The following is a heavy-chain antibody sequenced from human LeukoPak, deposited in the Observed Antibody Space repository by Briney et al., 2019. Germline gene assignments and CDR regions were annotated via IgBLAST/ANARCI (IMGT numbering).Heavy chain of an antibody. D-gene: IGHD3-22*01. V-gene: IGHV3-33*01. CDR1: GFTFSSYG. CDR3: ARGVMYYDSSGYLFDY. J-gene: IGHJ4*02. Sequence: PGRSLRLSCAASGFTFSSYGMHWVRQAPGKGLGWVAIIWYDGSNKYYADSVKGRFTISRDNSKNTLYLQMNSLRAEDTAVYYYARGVMYYDSSGYLFDYWGQGILVTVSS. CDR2: IWYDGSNK.